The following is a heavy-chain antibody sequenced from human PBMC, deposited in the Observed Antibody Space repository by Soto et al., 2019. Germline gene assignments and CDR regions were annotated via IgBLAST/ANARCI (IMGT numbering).Heavy chain of an antibody. CDR1: GFIFTNFW. V-gene: IGHV3-74*01. CDR2: IDGAGTGT. J-gene: IGHJ4*02. CDR3: ETVFEY. Sequence: EVQLVQSGGGSVQPGGSLRLSCAASGFIFTNFWMHWVRQVPGKGLVWVSRIDGAGTGTSYSDSVRGRFTISRDNADNTLYPQMNSLRAEDTGVYYCETVFEYWGQGTLVTVSS.